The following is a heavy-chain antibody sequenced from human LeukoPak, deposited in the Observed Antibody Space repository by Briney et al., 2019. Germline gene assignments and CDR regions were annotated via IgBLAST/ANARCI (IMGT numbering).Heavy chain of an antibody. CDR3: ASIAVAIPFDY. CDR2: INPNSGGT. D-gene: IGHD6-19*01. CDR1: GYTFSGYY. Sequence: ASVKVSCKASGYTFSGYYIHWVRQAAGQGLEWMGWINPNSGGTNYAQKFQGRVTMTRDTSISTAYMELSRLRSDDTAVYYCASIAVAIPFDYWGQGTLVTVSS. J-gene: IGHJ4*02. V-gene: IGHV1-2*02.